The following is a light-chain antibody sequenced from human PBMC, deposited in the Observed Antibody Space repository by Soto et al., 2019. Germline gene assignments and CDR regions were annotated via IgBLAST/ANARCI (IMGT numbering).Light chain of an antibody. CDR1: NSNIGSNA. J-gene: IGLJ2*01. CDR2: GNN. Sequence: QSVLTQPPSESGTPGQGVAISCSGSNSNIGSNAVNWYQQLPGTAPKRLISGNNQRPSGVPDRFSGSKSGTSAFLAISGLQSEDEADYYCAAWDDSLKGVVFGGGTQLTVL. V-gene: IGLV1-44*01. CDR3: AAWDDSLKGVV.